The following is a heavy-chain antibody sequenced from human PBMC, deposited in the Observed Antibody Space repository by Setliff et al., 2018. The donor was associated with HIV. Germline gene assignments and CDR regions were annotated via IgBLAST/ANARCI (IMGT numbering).Heavy chain of an antibody. Sequence: SETLSLTCTVSGDSIGFSGYFWSWIRQHPGKGLEWIGYIYYSGSTLYNPSLKSRAAISIDTSKNQFFLKLKSVAVADTAVYYCAREPDKIAAADSWGQGTLVTVSS. CDR3: AREPDKIAAADS. CDR1: GDSIGFSGYF. J-gene: IGHJ4*02. CDR2: IYYSGST. D-gene: IGHD6-13*01. V-gene: IGHV4-31*02.